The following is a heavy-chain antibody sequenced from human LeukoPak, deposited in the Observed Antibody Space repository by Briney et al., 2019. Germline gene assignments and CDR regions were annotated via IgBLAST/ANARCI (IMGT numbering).Heavy chain of an antibody. CDR2: FNPNTGRP. CDR1: GYTFTSYY. CDR3: ARGGYYYDSGSYYNHFDY. V-gene: IGHV1-46*01. D-gene: IGHD3-10*01. Sequence: ASVKVSCKAPGYTFTSYYIHWVRQAHGQGLEWMGVFNPNTGRPTYAQKFQGRVTMTSDTSTNTVYMEFSSLRSEDTAVYYCARGGYYYDSGSYYNHFDYWGQGTLVTVSS. J-gene: IGHJ4*02.